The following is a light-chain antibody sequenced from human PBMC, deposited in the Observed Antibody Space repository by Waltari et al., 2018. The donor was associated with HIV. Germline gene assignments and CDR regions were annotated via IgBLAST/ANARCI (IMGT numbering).Light chain of an antibody. CDR1: QSLSSTH. CDR2: DAS. Sequence: EIVLTQSPGALSLSPGERATLSCRASQSLSSTHLAWYQQKPGQPPRLLMYDASTRATGIPDRFSGSGSGTDFTLTISRLEPEDFAVYYCQQYRSTPRTFGGGTRVQIK. J-gene: IGKJ4*01. CDR3: QQYRSTPRT. V-gene: IGKV3-20*01.